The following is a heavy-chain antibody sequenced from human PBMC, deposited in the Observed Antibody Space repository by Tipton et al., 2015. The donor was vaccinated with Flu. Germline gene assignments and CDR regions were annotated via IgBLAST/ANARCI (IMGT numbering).Heavy chain of an antibody. J-gene: IGHJ4*02. CDR1: GGSISSSNYY. D-gene: IGHD3-3*01. CDR2: IYYSRST. V-gene: IGHV4-39*07. Sequence: TLSLTCTVSGGSISSSNYYWGWIRQPPGRGLEWIGSIYYSRSTYSNPSPKSRVTISVDTSKNQFSLKLSSVTAADTVVYYCARDGAIFGVVTPFGYWGQGTLVTVSS. CDR3: ARDGAIFGVVTPFGY.